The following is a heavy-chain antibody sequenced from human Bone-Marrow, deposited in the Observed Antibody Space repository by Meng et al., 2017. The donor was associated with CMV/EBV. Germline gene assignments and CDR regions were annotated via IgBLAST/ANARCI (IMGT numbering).Heavy chain of an antibody. D-gene: IGHD2-2*01. CDR2: IKQDGSEK. J-gene: IGHJ6*02. CDR1: GFTFSSYW. Sequence: GESPKISCAASGFTFSSYWMSWVRQAPGKGLEWVANIKQDGSEKYYVDSVKGRFTISRDNAKNSLYLQMNSLRAEDTAVYYCARGACSSTSCHALALVRYYYYYGMDVWGQGTTVTFSS. V-gene: IGHV3-7*01. CDR3: ARGACSSTSCHALALVRYYYYYGMDV.